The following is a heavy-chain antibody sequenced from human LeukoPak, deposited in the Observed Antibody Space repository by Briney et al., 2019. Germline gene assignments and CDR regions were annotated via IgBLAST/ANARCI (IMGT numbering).Heavy chain of an antibody. Sequence: SETLSLTCTVSGGSISSYYWSWIRQPPGKGLEWIGYIYYSGSTNYNPSLKSRVTISVDTSKNQFSLKLSSVTAADTAVYYCAKGLFKSMIVVVNNWFDPWGQGTLGTGPS. J-gene: IGHJ5*02. CDR1: GGSISSYY. D-gene: IGHD3-22*01. V-gene: IGHV4-59*12. CDR3: AKGLFKSMIVVVNNWFDP. CDR2: IYYSGST.